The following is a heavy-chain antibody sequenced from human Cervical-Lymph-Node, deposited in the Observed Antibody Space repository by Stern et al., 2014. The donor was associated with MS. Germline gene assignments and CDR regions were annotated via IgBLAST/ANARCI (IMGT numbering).Heavy chain of an antibody. Sequence: QVQLGQSGAEVKKPGSSVKVSCTASGGTFSSSAINWVRQAPGQGPEWMGGIIPIVGTANYAQKFQGRVTITADESTSTAYMELSSLRSEDTAVYYCARDRRHYDTSGGYYFDSWGQGTLVTVSS. CDR2: IIPIVGTA. CDR3: ARDRRHYDTSGGYYFDS. CDR1: GGTFSSSA. J-gene: IGHJ4*02. V-gene: IGHV1-69*01. D-gene: IGHD3-22*01.